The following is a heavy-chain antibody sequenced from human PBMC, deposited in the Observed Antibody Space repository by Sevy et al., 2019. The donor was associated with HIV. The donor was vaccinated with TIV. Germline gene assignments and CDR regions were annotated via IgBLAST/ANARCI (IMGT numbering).Heavy chain of an antibody. CDR2: IIPIFGTA. D-gene: IGHD6-6*01. J-gene: IGHJ6*03. CDR1: GGTFSSYA. CDR3: ARAGIAARPTYYYYYMDV. V-gene: IGHV1-69*06. Sequence: ASVKVSCKASGGTFSSYAISWVRQAPGQGLEWMGGIIPIFGTANYAQKFQGRVTITADKSTSKAYMELSSLISEDTAVYYCARAGIAARPTYYYYYMDVWGKGTTVTVSS.